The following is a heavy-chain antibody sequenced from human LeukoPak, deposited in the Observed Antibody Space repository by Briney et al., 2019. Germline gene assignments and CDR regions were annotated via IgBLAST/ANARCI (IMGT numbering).Heavy chain of an antibody. J-gene: IGHJ4*02. Sequence: PGGSLRLSCAASGFTFSSYSMNWVRQAPGKGLEWVSSISSSSSYIYYADSVKGRFTISRDNAKNSLYLQMNSLRAGDTAVYYCARASGSGSHYPFDYWGQGTLVTVSS. V-gene: IGHV3-21*01. CDR1: GFTFSSYS. CDR2: ISSSSSYI. CDR3: ARASGSGSHYPFDY. D-gene: IGHD3-10*01.